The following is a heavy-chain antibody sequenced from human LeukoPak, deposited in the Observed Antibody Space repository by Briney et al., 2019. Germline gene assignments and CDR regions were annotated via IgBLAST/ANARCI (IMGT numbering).Heavy chain of an antibody. Sequence: PSQTLSLTCTVSGGSISSGGYYWSWIPQHPGKGLECIGYIYYSGSTYYNPSLKRRVTISVDTSKNQFPLKRSSVAAADTAVYYGPGGRIAAAGYFDYWGQGTLVTVSS. J-gene: IGHJ4*02. D-gene: IGHD6-13*01. CDR3: PGGRIAAAGYFDY. CDR1: GGSISSGGYY. V-gene: IGHV4-31*03. CDR2: IYYSGST.